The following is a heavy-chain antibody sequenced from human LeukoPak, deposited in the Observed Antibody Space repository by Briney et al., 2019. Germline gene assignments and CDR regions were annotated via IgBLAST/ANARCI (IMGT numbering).Heavy chain of an antibody. Sequence: GGSLRLSCAASGFTFSSYWMSWVRQAPGKGLEWVANIKQDGSEKYYVDSVKGRFTISRDNAKNSLYLQMNSLRAEDTAVYYCARDPSGSAPSGYFDYWGQGTLVTVFS. J-gene: IGHJ4*02. V-gene: IGHV3-7*01. CDR3: ARDPSGSAPSGYFDY. CDR1: GFTFSSYW. D-gene: IGHD1-26*01. CDR2: IKQDGSEK.